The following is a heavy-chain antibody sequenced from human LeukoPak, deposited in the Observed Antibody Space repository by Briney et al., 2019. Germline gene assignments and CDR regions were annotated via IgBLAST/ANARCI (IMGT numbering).Heavy chain of an antibody. V-gene: IGHV5-51*01. CDR1: GNSFTSYW. CDR3: ARQGQTYYYDSSGFLNDWFDP. D-gene: IGHD3-22*01. Sequence: GESLKISCKGSGNSFTSYWIGWVRQMPGKGLEWMGIIYPGDSDTRYSPSFQGQVTISADKSISTAYLQWSSLKASDTAMYYCARQGQTYYYDSSGFLNDWFDPWGQGTLVTVSS. CDR2: IYPGDSDT. J-gene: IGHJ5*02.